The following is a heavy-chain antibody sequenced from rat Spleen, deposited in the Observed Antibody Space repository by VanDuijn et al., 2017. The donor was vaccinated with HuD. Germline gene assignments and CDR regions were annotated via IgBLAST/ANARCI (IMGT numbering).Heavy chain of an antibody. V-gene: IGHV2-6*01. D-gene: IGHD1-6*01. CDR2: ISSGGNT. CDR3: ARWKYTTDWFAY. CDR1: GFSLVSYG. Sequence: QVQLKESGPVLVQPSQTLSLTCTVSGFSLVSYGVSWVRQPPGKGLEWVAGISSGGNTYHNSILKSRLSISRDTSKSQVFLKMNRLQTGDTAMYCCARWKYTTDWFAYWGQGTLVTVSS. J-gene: IGHJ3*01.